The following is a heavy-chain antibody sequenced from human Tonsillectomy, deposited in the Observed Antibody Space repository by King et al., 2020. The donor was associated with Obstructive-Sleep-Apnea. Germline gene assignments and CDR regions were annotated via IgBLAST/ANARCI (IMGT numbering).Heavy chain of an antibody. J-gene: IGHJ6*02. CDR1: GFTFDDYA. D-gene: IGHD3/OR15-3a*01. Sequence: VQLVESGGGLVQPGRSLRLSCAASGFTFDDYAMHWVRQAPGKGLEWVSGITWNSDRKDYADSVRGRFTISRDNARNSLYLQMNSLRAEDSALYYCAKTRESYYYYYGMDVWGQGTTVTVSS. CDR3: AKTRESYYYYYGMDV. CDR2: ITWNSDRK. V-gene: IGHV3-9*01.